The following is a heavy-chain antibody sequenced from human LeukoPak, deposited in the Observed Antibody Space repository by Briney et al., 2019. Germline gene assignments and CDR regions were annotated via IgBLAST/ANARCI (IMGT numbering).Heavy chain of an antibody. CDR1: GYTFTGYY. Sequence: ASVKVSCKASGYTFTGYYMHWVRQAPGQGLEWMGWINPNSGGTNYAQEFQGRVTMTRDTSISTAYMELSRLRSDDTAVYYCARGASYVILTGYSYFDYWGQGTLVTVSS. V-gene: IGHV1-2*02. D-gene: IGHD3-9*01. J-gene: IGHJ4*02. CDR3: ARGASYVILTGYSYFDY. CDR2: INPNSGGT.